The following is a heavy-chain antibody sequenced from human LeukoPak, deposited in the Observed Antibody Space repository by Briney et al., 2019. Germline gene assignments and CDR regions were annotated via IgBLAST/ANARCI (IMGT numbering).Heavy chain of an antibody. V-gene: IGHV4-34*01. CDR1: GGSFSGYY. J-gene: IGHJ6*03. CDR2: INHSGGT. Sequence: PSETLSLTCAVYGGSFSGYYWSWIRQPPGKGLEWIGEINHSGGTNYNPSLKSRVTISVDTSKNQFSLKLSSVTAADTAVYYCARVSWFPGTSYYYMDVWGKGTPVTVSS. D-gene: IGHD1-1*01. CDR3: ARVSWFPGTSYYYMDV.